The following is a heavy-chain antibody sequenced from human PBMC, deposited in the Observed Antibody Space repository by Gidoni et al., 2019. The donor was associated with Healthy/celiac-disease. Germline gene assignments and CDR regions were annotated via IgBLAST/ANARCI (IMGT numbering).Heavy chain of an antibody. D-gene: IGHD3-3*01. J-gene: IGHJ5*02. CDR3: ARGESVLRFLEWLAPPSEFDP. CDR1: GYTFTSSD. Sequence: QVQLVQSGAEVKKPGASVTVSCKASGYTFTSSDINWVRQAPGQGLVWLGWMNPNSGNTGYAQKFQGRVTMTRNTAISTAYMELSSLRSEDTAVYYCARGESVLRFLEWLAPPSEFDPWGQGTLVTVSS. CDR2: MNPNSGNT. V-gene: IGHV1-8*01.